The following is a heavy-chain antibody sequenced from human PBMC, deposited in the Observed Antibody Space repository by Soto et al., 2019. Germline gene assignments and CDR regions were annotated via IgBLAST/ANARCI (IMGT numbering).Heavy chain of an antibody. Sequence: GGSLRLSCAASGFTFDDYAMHWVRQAPGKGLEWVSGISWNSGSIGYADSVKGRFTISRDNAKNSLYLQMNSLRAEDTALYYCAKDRGIAVAGILDPPFDDWGQGTLVTVSS. V-gene: IGHV3-9*01. J-gene: IGHJ4*02. CDR1: GFTFDDYA. CDR3: AKDRGIAVAGILDPPFDD. D-gene: IGHD6-19*01. CDR2: ISWNSGSI.